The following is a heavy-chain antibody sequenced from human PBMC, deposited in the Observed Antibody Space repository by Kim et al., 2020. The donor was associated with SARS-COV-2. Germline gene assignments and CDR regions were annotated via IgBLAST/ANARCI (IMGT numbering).Heavy chain of an antibody. CDR2: IYYSGST. CDR3: AREGGALLSDFHYYFDY. V-gene: IGHV4-31*03. CDR1: GGSISSGGYY. Sequence: SETLSLTCTVSGGSISSGGYYWSWIRQHPGKGLEWIGYIYYSGSTYYNPSLKSRVTISVDTSKNQFSLKLSSVTAADTAVYYCAREGGALLSDFHYYFDYWGQGTLVTVSS. J-gene: IGHJ4*02. D-gene: IGHD3-10*01.